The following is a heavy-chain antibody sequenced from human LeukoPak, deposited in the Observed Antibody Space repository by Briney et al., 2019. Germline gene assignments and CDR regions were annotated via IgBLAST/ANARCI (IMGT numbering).Heavy chain of an antibody. V-gene: IGHV1-8*01. CDR1: GYTFTSYD. J-gene: IGHJ6*02. CDR3: ARDDYGDYYYYGMDV. Sequence: ASVTVSCTASGYTFTSYDINWVRQATGPGLEWMGWMNPNSGNTGYAQKFQGRVTMTRNTSISTAYMELSSLRSEDTAVYYCARDDYGDYYYYGMDVWGQGTTVTVSS. CDR2: MNPNSGNT. D-gene: IGHD4-17*01.